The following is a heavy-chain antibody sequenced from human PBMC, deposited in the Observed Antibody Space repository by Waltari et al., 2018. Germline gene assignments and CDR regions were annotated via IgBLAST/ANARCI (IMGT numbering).Heavy chain of an antibody. Sequence: QITLKESGPTLVKPTQTLTLTCTFSGFSLSTSGVGVGWIRQPPGKALEWLALIYWDDDKRYSPSLKSRLTTTKDTSKNQVVLTMTNMDPVDTATYYCAHRVTMIRTHNWFDPWGQGTLVTVSS. D-gene: IGHD3-22*01. CDR3: AHRVTMIRTHNWFDP. CDR1: GFSLSTSGVG. V-gene: IGHV2-5*02. J-gene: IGHJ5*02. CDR2: IYWDDDK.